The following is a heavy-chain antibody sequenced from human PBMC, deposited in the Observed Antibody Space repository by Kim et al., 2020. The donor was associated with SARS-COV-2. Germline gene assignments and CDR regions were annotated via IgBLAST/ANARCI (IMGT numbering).Heavy chain of an antibody. V-gene: IGHV3-15*01. Sequence: KTDGGATDSAAPEKGRFTISRDDSKNTLYLQMNSLKTEDTAVYYCTTEGYWGQGTLVTVSS. J-gene: IGHJ4*02. CDR2: KTDGGAT. CDR3: TTEGY.